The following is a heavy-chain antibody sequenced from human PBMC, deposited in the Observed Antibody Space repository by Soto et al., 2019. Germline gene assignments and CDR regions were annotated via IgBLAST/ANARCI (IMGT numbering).Heavy chain of an antibody. CDR3: ARGGLGYCSGGSCFPLDY. CDR2: MNPYSGNT. V-gene: IGHV1-8*01. CDR1: GYTFTSYD. Sequence: QVQLVQSGAEVKKPGASVKVSCKASGYTFTSYDINWVRQATVQGLEWMGWMNPYSGNTGYAQKFQGRVTMTRSTSISTAYMGLRRLRSEDTAVYYCARGGLGYCSGGSCFPLDYWGQGTLVTVSS. J-gene: IGHJ4*02. D-gene: IGHD2-15*01.